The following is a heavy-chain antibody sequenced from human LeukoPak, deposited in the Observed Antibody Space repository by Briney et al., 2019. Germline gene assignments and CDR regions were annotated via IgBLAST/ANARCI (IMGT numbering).Heavy chain of an antibody. CDR2: PYYRSKWYN. CDR3: ARDFGTTGWHTFDY. Sequence: SQTLSLTCVVSGDRVSSKNGGWNWIRQSPSRGLEWLGRPYYRSKWYNDYAESMEGRMTISQDTSKNQYSLHLNSVTPDDTAVYYCARDFGTTGWHTFDYWGQGTLVTVSS. D-gene: IGHD6-19*01. V-gene: IGHV6-1*01. CDR1: GDRVSSKNGG. J-gene: IGHJ4*02.